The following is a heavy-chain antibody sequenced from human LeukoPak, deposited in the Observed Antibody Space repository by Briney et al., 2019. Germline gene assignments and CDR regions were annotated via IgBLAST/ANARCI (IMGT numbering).Heavy chain of an antibody. CDR1: GFTFSSYA. CDR3: AKEYCSGGSCYSNWFDP. J-gene: IGHJ5*02. CDR2: ISGSGGST. D-gene: IGHD2-15*01. V-gene: IGHV3-23*01. Sequence: GGSLRLSCAASGFTFSSYAMSWVRQAPGKGLEWVSAISGSGGSTYYADSVKGRFTISRDNSKNTLHLQMNSLRAEDTAVYYCAKEYCSGGSCYSNWFDPWGQGTLVTVSS.